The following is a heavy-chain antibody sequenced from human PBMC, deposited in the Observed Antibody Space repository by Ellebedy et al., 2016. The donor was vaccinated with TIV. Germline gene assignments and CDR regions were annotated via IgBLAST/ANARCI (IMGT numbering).Heavy chain of an antibody. V-gene: IGHV4-61*08. J-gene: IGHJ5*02. D-gene: IGHD6-13*01. CDR1: GGSISSGGYY. Sequence: SETLSLXXTVSGGSISSGGYYWSWIRQPPGKGLEWIGYIYYSGSTNYNPSLKSRVTISVDTSKNQFSLKLSSVTAADTAVYYCARERALTGYSSSWFNWFDPWGQGTLVTVSS. CDR2: IYYSGST. CDR3: ARERALTGYSSSWFNWFDP.